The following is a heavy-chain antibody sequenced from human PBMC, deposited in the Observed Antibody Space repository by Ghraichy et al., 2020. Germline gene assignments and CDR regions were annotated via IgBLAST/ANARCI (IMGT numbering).Heavy chain of an antibody. CDR3: ARDDEWSPEWYFDL. J-gene: IGHJ2*01. CDR2: IYTSGST. D-gene: IGHD3-3*01. Sequence: SETLSLTCTVSGASISSGSDYWSWVRQPAGEGLEWIGRIYTSGSTNYNPSLTNRVTMSLDTSKNHFSLDLTSVTAADTAVYYCARDDEWSPEWYFDLWGRGIPVTVSS. V-gene: IGHV4-61*02. CDR1: GASISSGSDY.